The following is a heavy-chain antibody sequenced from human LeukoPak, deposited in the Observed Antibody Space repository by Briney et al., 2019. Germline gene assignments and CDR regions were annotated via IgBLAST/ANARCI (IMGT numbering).Heavy chain of an antibody. CDR3: ARDFVTAAGFFDT. Sequence: GGSLRLSCAASGFTVSSSYMSWVRQAPGKGLEWVSVIYAGGTTHYADSVKGRFTISRDNSVNTLYLQMNSLRTEDTAVYRCARDFVTAAGFFDTWGRGTLVTVSS. D-gene: IGHD6-13*01. CDR2: IYAGGTT. CDR1: GFTVSSSY. V-gene: IGHV3-66*02. J-gene: IGHJ4*02.